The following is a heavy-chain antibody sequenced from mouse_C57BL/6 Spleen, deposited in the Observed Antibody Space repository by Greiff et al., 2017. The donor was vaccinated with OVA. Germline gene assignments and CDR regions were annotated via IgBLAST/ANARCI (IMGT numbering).Heavy chain of an antibody. Sequence: QVQLQQSGAELVRPGASVTLSCKASGYTFTDYEMHWVKQTPVHGLEWIGAIDPETGGTAYNQKFKGKAILTADKSSSTAYMELRSLTSEDSAVYYCTREPPITTYDYWGQGTTLTVSS. V-gene: IGHV1-15*01. J-gene: IGHJ2*01. CDR2: IDPETGGT. D-gene: IGHD1-1*01. CDR1: GYTFTDYE. CDR3: TREPPITTYDY.